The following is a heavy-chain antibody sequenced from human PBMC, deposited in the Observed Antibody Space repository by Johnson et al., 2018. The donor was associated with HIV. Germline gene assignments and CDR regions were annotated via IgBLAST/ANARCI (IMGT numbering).Heavy chain of an antibody. D-gene: IGHD6-13*01. CDR2: IKSKTDGGTT. Sequence: VQLVESGGGFVQPGGSLRLSCAASGFTFSSYAMSWVRQAPGKGLEWVGRIKSKTDGGTTDYAAPVKGRFTISRDNSKNTLYLQMNSLRVEDTAVYYCARSLSSSWYEGACDSWGQGTMVTVSS. CDR1: GFTFSSYA. CDR3: ARSLSSSWYEGACDS. V-gene: IGHV3-15*01. J-gene: IGHJ3*02.